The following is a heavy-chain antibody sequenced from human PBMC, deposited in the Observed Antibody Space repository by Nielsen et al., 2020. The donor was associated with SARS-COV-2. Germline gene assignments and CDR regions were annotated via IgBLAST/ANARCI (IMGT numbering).Heavy chain of an antibody. CDR1: AYTFTGYY. V-gene: IGHV1-2*04. CDR3: ARGGQLGIWSRVADGFDY. J-gene: IGHJ4*02. D-gene: IGHD7-27*01. Sequence: ASLKVFCKASAYTFTGYYMHWVRQAPGQGLEWRGWINPNSGGTNYAQKFQGWVTMTRDTSISTAYMELSRLRCDDTAVYYCARGGQLGIWSRVADGFDYWGQGTLVTVSS. CDR2: INPNSGGT.